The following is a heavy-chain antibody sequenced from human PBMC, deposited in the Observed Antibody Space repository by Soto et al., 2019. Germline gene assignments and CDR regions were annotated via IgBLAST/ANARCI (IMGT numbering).Heavy chain of an antibody. V-gene: IGHV3-30*18. CDR1: GFIFSSYG. CDR2: VSFDGTNK. D-gene: IGHD3-16*01. CDR3: AKDLGMATFRDDAFDI. Sequence: WGTLRLSCAASGFIFSSYGMHWVRQAPGKGLEWVAVVSFDGTNKYITYSMSGRFTTARANTKHTLYQQSNMMRAEATASYYFAKDLGMATFRDDAFDIWGQGTMVTV. J-gene: IGHJ3*02.